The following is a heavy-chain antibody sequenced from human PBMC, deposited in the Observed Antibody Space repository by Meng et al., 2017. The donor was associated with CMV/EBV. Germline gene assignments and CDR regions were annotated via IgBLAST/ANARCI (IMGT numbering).Heavy chain of an antibody. V-gene: IGHV4-61*01. CDR3: ARAIVVVPAAIWGMRYDAFDI. CDR1: GGSVSSGSYY. D-gene: IGHD2-2*02. CDR2: IYYSGST. Sequence: GSLRLSCTVSGGSVSSGSYYWSWIRQPPGKGLEWIGYIYYSGSTNYNPSLKSRVTISVDTSKNQFSLKLSSVTAAGTAVYYCARAIVVVPAAIWGMRYDAFDIWGQGTMVTVSS. J-gene: IGHJ3*02.